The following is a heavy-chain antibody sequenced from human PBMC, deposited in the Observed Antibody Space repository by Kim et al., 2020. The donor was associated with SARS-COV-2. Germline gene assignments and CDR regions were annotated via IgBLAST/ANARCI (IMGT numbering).Heavy chain of an antibody. V-gene: IGHV4-34*01. J-gene: IGHJ6*02. CDR3: AKGITIFGVVGFYYYYGMDV. CDR1: GGSFRGYY. CDR2: ITPSGST. D-gene: IGHD3-3*01. Sequence: SETLSLTCAVYGGSFRGYYWSWIRQPPGKGLEWIGEITPSGSTNYNPSLKSRVTISVETSKNQFSLKLSSVTAADTAVYYCAKGITIFGVVGFYYYYGMDVWGQGTTVTVAS.